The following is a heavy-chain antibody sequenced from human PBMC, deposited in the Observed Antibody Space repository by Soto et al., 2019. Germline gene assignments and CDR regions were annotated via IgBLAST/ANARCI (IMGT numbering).Heavy chain of an antibody. CDR1: GGSISIYD. CDR3: AREPSDCSGGSCHQGHDY. CDR2: IYTSGST. V-gene: IGHV4-4*07. Sequence: KPSETLSLTCTVSGGSISIYDWRWMRQPAGKGLEWIGRIYTSGSTNYNPSLKSRVTMSVDTSKNQFSLKLSSVTAADTAVYYCAREPSDCSGGSCHQGHDYWGQGTLVTVSS. J-gene: IGHJ4*02. D-gene: IGHD2-15*01.